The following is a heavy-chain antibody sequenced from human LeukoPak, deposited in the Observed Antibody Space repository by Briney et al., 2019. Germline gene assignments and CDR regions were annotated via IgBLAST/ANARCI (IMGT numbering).Heavy chain of an antibody. CDR1: GFTFSSYR. V-gene: IGHV3-21*01. CDR3: ARDNLWFRELYYFDY. J-gene: IGHJ4*02. D-gene: IGHD3-10*01. Sequence: GGSLRLSCAASGFTFSSYRMNWVRQAPGKGLEWVSSISSSSSYIYYADSVKGRFTISRDNAKNSLYLQMNSLRAEDTAVYYCARDNLWFRELYYFDYWGQGTLVTVSS. CDR2: ISSSSSYI.